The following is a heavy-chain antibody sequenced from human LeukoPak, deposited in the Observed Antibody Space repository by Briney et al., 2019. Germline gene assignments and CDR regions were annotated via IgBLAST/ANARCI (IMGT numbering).Heavy chain of an antibody. J-gene: IGHJ5*02. CDR2: IFYSGST. CDR1: GGSISTSNYY. V-gene: IGHV4-39*07. D-gene: IGHD3-22*01. CDR3: ARDRSSSGWEPFDP. Sequence: SETLSLTCTVSGGSISTSNYYWGWIRQPPVKGLEWIGNIFYSGSTYYSPSLRSRVTISLDTSRNQFSLKLSSVTAADTAVYYCARDRSSSGWEPFDPWGQGILVTVSS.